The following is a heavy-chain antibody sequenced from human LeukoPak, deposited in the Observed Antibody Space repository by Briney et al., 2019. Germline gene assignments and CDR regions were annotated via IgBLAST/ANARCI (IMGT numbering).Heavy chain of an antibody. V-gene: IGHV4-61*02. D-gene: IGHD3-22*01. Sequence: TLSLTCTVSGGSICSGSYYWSWIRQPAGKGLEWIGRIYTSGSTNYNPSLKSRVTISVDTSKNQFSLKLSSVTTADTAVYYCARGTTYNQYYYDSSAYYSFDYWGQGTLVTVSS. CDR1: GGSICSGSYY. CDR2: IYTSGST. J-gene: IGHJ4*02. CDR3: ARGTTYNQYYYDSSAYYSFDY.